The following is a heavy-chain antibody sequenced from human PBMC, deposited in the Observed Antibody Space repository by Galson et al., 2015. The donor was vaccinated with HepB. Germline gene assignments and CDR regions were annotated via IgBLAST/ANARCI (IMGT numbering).Heavy chain of an antibody. Sequence: SVKVSCKASGYTFTSHAMHWVRQAPGQRLEWMGWINAGNGNTKYSQKFQGRVTITRDTSASTAYTELSSPRSEDTAVYYCARDSAGITMIYWGQGTLVTVSS. J-gene: IGHJ4*02. CDR1: GYTFTSHA. V-gene: IGHV1-3*01. CDR2: INAGNGNT. CDR3: ARDSAGITMIY. D-gene: IGHD3-22*01.